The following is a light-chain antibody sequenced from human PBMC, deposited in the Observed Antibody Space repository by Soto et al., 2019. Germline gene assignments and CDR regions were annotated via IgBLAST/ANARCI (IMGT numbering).Light chain of an antibody. V-gene: IGKV1-39*01. CDR3: QQSYSTPL. CDR2: AAS. Sequence: DIQMTQSPSSLSASVGDRVTITCRASQSISSYLNWYHQKPGKAPKLLIYAASSLQSGVPSRFSGSGSGTDLTLTISSLQPEDFATYYCQQSYSTPLFRPGTKVDIK. CDR1: QSISSY. J-gene: IGKJ3*01.